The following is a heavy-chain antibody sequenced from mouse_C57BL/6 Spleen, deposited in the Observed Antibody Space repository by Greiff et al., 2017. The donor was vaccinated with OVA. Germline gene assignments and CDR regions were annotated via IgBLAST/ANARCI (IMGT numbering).Heavy chain of an antibody. Sequence: EVKLMESGGGLVKPGGSLKLSCAASGFTFSDYGMHWVRQAPEKGLEWVAYISSGSSTIYYADTVKGRFTISRDNAKNTLFLQMTSLRSEDTAMYYCASFYYAMDYWGQGPSVTVSS. V-gene: IGHV5-17*01. CDR1: GFTFSDYG. CDR2: ISSGSSTI. CDR3: ASFYYAMDY. J-gene: IGHJ4*01.